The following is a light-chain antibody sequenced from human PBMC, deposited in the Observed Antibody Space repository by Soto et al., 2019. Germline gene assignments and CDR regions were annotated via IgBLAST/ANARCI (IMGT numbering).Light chain of an antibody. Sequence: EIVLTQSPGTLSSSPGDRATLSCRASQSVSDMYLAWYQQKPGQAPRLLIYASNRATGIPDRFSGSGSGTDFTLTISRLEPEDFAVYYCQHYGTSALFGPGTKVEIK. CDR3: QHYGTSAL. CDR1: QSVSDMY. J-gene: IGKJ3*01. V-gene: IGKV3-20*01. CDR2: AS.